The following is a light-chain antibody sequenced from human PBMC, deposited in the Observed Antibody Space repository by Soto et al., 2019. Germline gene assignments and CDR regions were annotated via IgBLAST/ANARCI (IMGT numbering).Light chain of an antibody. CDR3: QQYGRSPLT. CDR2: SSS. Sequence: EIVLTQSPGTLSLSPGERAILSCGASQSLSSSFLAWYQRKPGQAPRLLIYSSSNRATGIPDRFSGGGSGTDFTLTISRLEPADFAVYYCQQYGRSPLTFGGGTKVDIK. CDR1: QSLSSSF. J-gene: IGKJ4*01. V-gene: IGKV3-20*01.